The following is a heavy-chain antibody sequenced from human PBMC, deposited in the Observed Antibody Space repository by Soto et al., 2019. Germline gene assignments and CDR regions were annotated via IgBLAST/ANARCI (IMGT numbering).Heavy chain of an antibody. V-gene: IGHV3-48*03. CDR3: ARLYCSSTSCSFGPLFDY. CDR1: GFTFSSYE. CDR2: ISSSGSTI. Sequence: PVGSLRLACAASGFTFSSYEMNWVRQAPGKGLEWVSYISSSGSTIYYADSVKGRFTISRDNAKNSLYLQMNSLRAEDTAVYYCARLYCSSTSCSFGPLFDYWGQGTLVTVSS. D-gene: IGHD2-2*01. J-gene: IGHJ4*02.